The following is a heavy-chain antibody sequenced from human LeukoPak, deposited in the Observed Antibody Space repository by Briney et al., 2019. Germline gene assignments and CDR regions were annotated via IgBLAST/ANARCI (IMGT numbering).Heavy chain of an antibody. J-gene: IGHJ6*02. CDR1: GLTFSNFA. Sequence: GGSLRLSCAASGLTFSNFAMNWVRQAPGTGLEWVSSITSSSYIYYADSVKGRFTISRDNAKNSLYLQMNSLRAEDTAVYYCARDHRSSGYYGMDVWGQGTTVTVSS. D-gene: IGHD6-19*01. CDR2: ITSSSYI. V-gene: IGHV3-21*01. CDR3: ARDHRSSGYYGMDV.